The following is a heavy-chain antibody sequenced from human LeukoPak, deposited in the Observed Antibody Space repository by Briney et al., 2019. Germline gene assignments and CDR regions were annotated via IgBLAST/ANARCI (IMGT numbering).Heavy chain of an antibody. CDR2: VRSDGGDT. V-gene: IGHV3-74*01. CDR1: GFTLSGYW. CDR3: ARLLRGSAFDI. J-gene: IGHJ3*02. D-gene: IGHD3-10*01. Sequence: GGSLRPSCAASGFTLSGYWMHWVRQAPGKGLVWVSRVRSDGGDTTYADSVKGRLTIPRDNAKNTLYLQMTSLRAEDTAVYYCARLLRGSAFDIWGQGTMVTVSS.